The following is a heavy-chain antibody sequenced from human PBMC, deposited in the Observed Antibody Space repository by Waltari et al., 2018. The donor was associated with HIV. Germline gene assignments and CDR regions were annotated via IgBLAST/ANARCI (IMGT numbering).Heavy chain of an antibody. Sequence: EVQLLESGGGLVQPEGSLRLSCAASGFTFSSYAMSWVRQAPGEGLEWVSAISGSGGSTHYADSVEGRFTSSRDKSKNTLYLQMNSLRAEDTAVYYCAKGSAPSNHELLWFVELHRNFDYWGQGTLVTVSS. CDR2: ISGSGGST. J-gene: IGHJ4*02. V-gene: IGHV3-23*01. CDR1: GFTFSSYA. D-gene: IGHD3-10*01. CDR3: AKGSAPSNHELLWFVELHRNFDY.